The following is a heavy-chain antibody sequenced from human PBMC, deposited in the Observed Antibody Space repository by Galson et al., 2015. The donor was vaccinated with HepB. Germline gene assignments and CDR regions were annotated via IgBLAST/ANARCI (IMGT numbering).Heavy chain of an antibody. Sequence: SVKVSCKASGGTFSSYAISWVRQAPGQGLEWMGGIIPIFGTANYAQKFQGRVTITADKSTSTAYMELSSLRSEDTAVYYCARECGSCMDAFDIWGQGTMVTVSS. J-gene: IGHJ3*02. CDR1: GGTFSSYA. CDR2: IIPIFGTA. CDR3: ARECGSCMDAFDI. D-gene: IGHD1-26*01. V-gene: IGHV1-69*06.